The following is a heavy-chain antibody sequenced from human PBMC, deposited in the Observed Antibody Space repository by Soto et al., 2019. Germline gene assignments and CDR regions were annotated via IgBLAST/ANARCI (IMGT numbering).Heavy chain of an antibody. D-gene: IGHD3-10*01. J-gene: IGHJ6*02. Sequence: SETLSLTCTVSGGSISSGDYYWSWIRQPPGKGLEWIGYIYYSGITYYNPSLKSRVTISVDTSKHQFSLKLSSVTAADTALYSCARDRGPYGLDVWGQGTTVTVSS. V-gene: IGHV4-30-4*01. CDR3: ARDRGPYGLDV. CDR2: IYYSGIT. CDR1: GGSISSGDYY.